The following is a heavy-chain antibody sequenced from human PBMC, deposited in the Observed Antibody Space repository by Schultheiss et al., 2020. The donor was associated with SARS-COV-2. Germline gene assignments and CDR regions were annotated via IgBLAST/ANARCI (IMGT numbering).Heavy chain of an antibody. CDR3: ASLGYCSSTSCYTRAFDY. V-gene: IGHV3-21*04. CDR1: GFTFSSYA. CDR2: ISSSSSYI. J-gene: IGHJ4*02. Sequence: GGSLRLSCAASGFTFSSYAMSWVRQAPGKGLEWVSSISSSSSYIYYADSVKGRFTISRDNAKNSLYLQMNSLRAEDTAVYYCASLGYCSSTSCYTRAFDYWGQGTLVTVSS. D-gene: IGHD2-2*02.